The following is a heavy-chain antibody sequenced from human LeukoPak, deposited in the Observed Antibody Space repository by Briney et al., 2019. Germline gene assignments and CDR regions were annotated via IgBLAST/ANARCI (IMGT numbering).Heavy chain of an antibody. CDR3: ARGHYDSSSDY. CDR2: IYTSGST. Sequence: SQTLSLTCTVSGGSISSGSYYWSWIRQPAGKGLEWIGRIYTSGSTNYNPSLKSRVTISVDTSKNQFSLKLSSVTAADTAVYYCARGHYDSSSDYWGQGTLVTVSS. V-gene: IGHV4-61*02. D-gene: IGHD3-3*01. CDR1: GGSISSGSYY. J-gene: IGHJ4*02.